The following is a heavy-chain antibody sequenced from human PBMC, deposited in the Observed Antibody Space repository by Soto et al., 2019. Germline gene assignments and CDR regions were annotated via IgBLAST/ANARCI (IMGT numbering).Heavy chain of an antibody. CDR1: GFTFSSYG. CDR2: SSATGAGT. J-gene: IGHJ4*02. CDR3: AKDRRAGGNYGSYSDF. D-gene: IGHD1-7*01. Sequence: EVQLLESGGGLVQPGGSLRLSCAASGFTFSSYGMTWVRQAPGKGLEWVSFSSATGAGTYYEESVKGRFTISRDNSKNTLYLQMTSLRADDTAVYYCAKDRRAGGNYGSYSDFWGQGALVIVSS. V-gene: IGHV3-23*01.